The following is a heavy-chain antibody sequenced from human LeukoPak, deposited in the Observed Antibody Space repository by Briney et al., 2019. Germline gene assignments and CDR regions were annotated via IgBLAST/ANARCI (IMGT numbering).Heavy chain of an antibody. D-gene: IGHD3-10*01. V-gene: IGHV1-18*01. J-gene: IGHJ4*02. Sequence: ASVKVSCKASGYTFTSYGISWVRQAPGQGLEWMGWISAYNGNTNYAQKLQGRVTMTTDTSTSTAYMELRSLRSDDTAVYYCARDLWDSLERWFGELPRFDYWGQGTLVTVSS. CDR3: ARDLWDSLERWFGELPRFDY. CDR2: ISAYNGNT. CDR1: GYTFTSYG.